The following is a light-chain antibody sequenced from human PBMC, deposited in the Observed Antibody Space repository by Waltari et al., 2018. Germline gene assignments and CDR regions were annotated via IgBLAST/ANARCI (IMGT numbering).Light chain of an antibody. CDR2: GKN. Sequence: SSEPTQDPAVSVALGQTVRITCQGDSLRSYYASWYQQKPGQAPVLVIYGKNNRPSGIPDRFSGSSSGNTASLTITGAQAEDEADYYCNSRDSSGNLLRVFGGGTKLTVL. J-gene: IGLJ3*02. CDR1: SLRSYY. V-gene: IGLV3-19*01. CDR3: NSRDSSGNLLRV.